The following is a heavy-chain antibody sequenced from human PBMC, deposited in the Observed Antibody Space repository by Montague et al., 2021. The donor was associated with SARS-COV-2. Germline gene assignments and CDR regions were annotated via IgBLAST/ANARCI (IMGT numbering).Heavy chain of an antibody. D-gene: IGHD4-23*01. J-gene: IGHJ3*02. CDR3: VRDHPYGGPRGAYDI. V-gene: IGHV4-59*01. CDR2: IHDGGAV. Sequence: SETLSLTCTVSGGSITGYYWSWLRRSPGKELEWIAYIHDGGAVNYNPSLGSRVTISTDTSKNQLSLKVNSVTAADTAVYYCVRDHPYGGPRGAYDIWGQGTVVTVSS. CDR1: GGSITGYY.